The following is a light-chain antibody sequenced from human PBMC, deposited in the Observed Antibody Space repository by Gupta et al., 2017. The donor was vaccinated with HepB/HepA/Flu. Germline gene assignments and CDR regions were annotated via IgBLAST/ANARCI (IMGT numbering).Light chain of an antibody. CDR3: QVWDSSSDNWV. CDR1: NIGSKS. Sequence: SYVLTQPPSVSVAPGKTARITCGGNNIGSKSVHWYQQKPGQAPVLVIYYDSDRPSGIPERFSGSNSGTTATLTISRVEAGDEADYYCQVWDSSSDNWVFGGGTKLTVL. V-gene: IGLV3-21*04. CDR2: YDS. J-gene: IGLJ3*02.